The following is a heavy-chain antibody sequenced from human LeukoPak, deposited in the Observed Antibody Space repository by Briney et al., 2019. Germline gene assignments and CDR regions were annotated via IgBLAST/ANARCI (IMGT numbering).Heavy chain of an antibody. V-gene: IGHV3-53*01. CDR1: GFTFSTYA. Sequence: GGSLRLSCAASGFTFSTYAMSWVRQAPGKGLEWVSVIYSGGSTYYADSVKGRFTISRDNSKNTLYLQMNSLRAEDTAVYYCARTPPVPGSWFDPWGQGTLVTVSS. CDR3: ARTPPVPGSWFDP. J-gene: IGHJ5*02. CDR2: IYSGGST.